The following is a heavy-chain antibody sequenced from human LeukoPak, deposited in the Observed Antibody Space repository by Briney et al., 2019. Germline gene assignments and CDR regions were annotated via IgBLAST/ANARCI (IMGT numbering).Heavy chain of an antibody. CDR3: IRVIQLLGVVVPALFDM. CDR1: GFTFGDYA. D-gene: IGHD2-2*01. V-gene: IGHV3-49*04. CDR2: IRSKVYGGTA. J-gene: IGHJ3*02. Sequence: GGSLRLSCTASGFTFGDYAMSWVRQAPGKGLEWVASIRSKVYGGTAEYAASVTGRFTISRDDSKNIVYLDVSSLKSEYTAVYYCIRVIQLLGVVVPALFDMWGRGTVVSV.